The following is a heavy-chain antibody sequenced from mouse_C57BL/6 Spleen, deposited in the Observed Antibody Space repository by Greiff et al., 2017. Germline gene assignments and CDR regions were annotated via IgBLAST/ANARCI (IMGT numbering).Heavy chain of an antibody. V-gene: IGHV1-42*01. D-gene: IGHD1-1*01. CDR3: ARGSNYWYFDV. J-gene: IGHJ1*03. CDR2: INPSTGGT. CDR1: GYSFTGYY. Sequence: EVKLMESGPELVKPGASVKISCKASGYSFTGYYMNWVKQSPEKSLEWIGEINPSTGGTTYNQKFKAKATLTVDKSSSTAYMQLKSLTSEDSAVYYCARGSNYWYFDVWGTGTTVTVSS.